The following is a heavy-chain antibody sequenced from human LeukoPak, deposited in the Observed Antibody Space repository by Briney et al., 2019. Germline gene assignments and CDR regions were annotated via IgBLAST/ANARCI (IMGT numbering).Heavy chain of an antibody. J-gene: IGHJ4*02. CDR2: ISSSSSYI. V-gene: IGHV3-21*01. Sequence: PGGSLRLSCAASGFTFSSYEMNWVRQAPGKGLEWVSSISSSSSYIYYTDSVKGRFTISRDNAKNSLYLQMNSLRAEDTAVYYCARGGPGLGSYFDYWGQGTLVSVSS. CDR1: GFTFSSYE. CDR3: ARGGPGLGSYFDY. D-gene: IGHD3-10*01.